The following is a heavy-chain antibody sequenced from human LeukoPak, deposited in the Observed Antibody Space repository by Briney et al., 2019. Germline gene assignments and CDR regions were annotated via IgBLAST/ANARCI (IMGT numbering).Heavy chain of an antibody. CDR2: INPNSGGT. Sequence: ASVKVSCKTSGYTFTGYYMHWVRQAPGQGLEWMGWINPNSGGTNYAQRFQGRVTMTRDTSMSTAYMELSRLRSDDSAVYYCARALTDYYDSSGYYYAGWFDPWGQGTLVTVSS. D-gene: IGHD3-22*01. CDR3: ARALTDYYDSSGYYYAGWFDP. CDR1: GYTFTGYY. J-gene: IGHJ5*02. V-gene: IGHV1-2*02.